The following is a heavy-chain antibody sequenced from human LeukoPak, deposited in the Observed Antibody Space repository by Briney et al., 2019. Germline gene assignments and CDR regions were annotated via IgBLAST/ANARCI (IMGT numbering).Heavy chain of an antibody. CDR3: ARSSGYSYVHEAFDI. Sequence: GGSLRLSCAVSGFTFDDYAMHWVRQGPGKGLEWVSGIRWNSGSIGYADSVKGRFTISRDNAKNSLHLQMNSLRAEDMALYYCARSSGYSYVHEAFDIWGQGTMVTVSS. CDR1: GFTFDDYA. D-gene: IGHD5-18*01. J-gene: IGHJ3*02. CDR2: IRWNSGSI. V-gene: IGHV3-9*03.